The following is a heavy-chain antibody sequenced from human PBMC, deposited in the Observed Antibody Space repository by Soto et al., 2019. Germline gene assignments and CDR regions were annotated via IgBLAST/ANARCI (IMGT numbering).Heavy chain of an antibody. V-gene: IGHV4-34*01. J-gene: IGHJ6*02. CDR2: INHSGST. Sequence: PSETLSLTCAVYGGSFSGYYWSWIRQPPGKGLEWIGEINHSGSTNYNPSLKSRVTISVDTSKNQFSLKLSSVTAADTAVYYCALFPGYGDYSESPIVYYYGMDVWGQGTTVTVSS. CDR3: ALFPGYGDYSESPIVYYYGMDV. CDR1: GGSFSGYY. D-gene: IGHD4-17*01.